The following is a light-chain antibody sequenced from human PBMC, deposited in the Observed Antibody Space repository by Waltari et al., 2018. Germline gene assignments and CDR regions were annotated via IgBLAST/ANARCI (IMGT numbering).Light chain of an antibody. Sequence: EIVMTQSPAILSVSLGERATLSCRASQSVSGNLAWYQQKLGQAPRLLIYGASTRATGIPARFSGSASGTEFTLTISSLQSEDSAVYYCQQYYDWRRVTFGQGTRLEIK. CDR3: QQYYDWRRVT. V-gene: IGKV3D-15*01. CDR1: QSVSGN. CDR2: GAS. J-gene: IGKJ5*01.